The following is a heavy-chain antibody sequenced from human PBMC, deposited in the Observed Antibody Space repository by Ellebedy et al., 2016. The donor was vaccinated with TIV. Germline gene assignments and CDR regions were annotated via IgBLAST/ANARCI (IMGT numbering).Heavy chain of an antibody. Sequence: GESLKISXAASGFTFDDYAMHWVRQAPGKGLEWVAVISYDGSNKYYADSVKGRFTISRDNAKNTLYLQMNSLRAEDTAVYYCARGDVGATRRRGVDYWGQGTLVTVSS. V-gene: IGHV3-30*03. CDR2: ISYDGSNK. CDR1: GFTFDDYA. J-gene: IGHJ4*02. CDR3: ARGDVGATRRRGVDY. D-gene: IGHD1-26*01.